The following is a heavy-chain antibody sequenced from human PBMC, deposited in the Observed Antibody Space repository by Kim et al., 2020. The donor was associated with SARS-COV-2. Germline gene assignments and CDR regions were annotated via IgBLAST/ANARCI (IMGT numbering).Heavy chain of an antibody. Sequence: GGSLRLSCAASGFTFSSYGMHWVRQAPGKGLEWVAVISYDGSNKYYADSVKGRFTISRDNSKNTLYLQMNSLRAEDTAVYYCAKDFNYGIGESTDVLLWFGGFDPWGQGTLVTVSS. CDR1: GFTFSSYG. CDR2: ISYDGSNK. J-gene: IGHJ5*02. D-gene: IGHD3-10*01. V-gene: IGHV3-30*18. CDR3: AKDFNYGIGESTDVLLWFGGFDP.